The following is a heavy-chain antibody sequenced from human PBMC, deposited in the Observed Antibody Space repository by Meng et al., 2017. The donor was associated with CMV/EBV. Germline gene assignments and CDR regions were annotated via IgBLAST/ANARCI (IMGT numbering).Heavy chain of an antibody. V-gene: IGHV1-8*01. CDR2: MNPNSGNT. Sequence: ASVKVSCKASGYTFTSYDINWVRQATGQGLEWMGWMNPNSGNTGYAQKFQGRVTMTRNTSISTAYMELSSLRSEDTAVYYCARDCRVRFLEWSTPGCDAFDIWGQGTMVTVSS. J-gene: IGHJ3*02. D-gene: IGHD3-3*01. CDR1: GYTFTSYD. CDR3: ARDCRVRFLEWSTPGCDAFDI.